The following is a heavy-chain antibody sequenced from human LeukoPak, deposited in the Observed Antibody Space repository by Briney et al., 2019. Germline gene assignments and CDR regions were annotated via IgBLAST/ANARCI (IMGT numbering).Heavy chain of an antibody. CDR1: GGTFSSYA. CDR3: ARVLVGGYYDSSGRRYFDL. V-gene: IGHV1-69*04. D-gene: IGHD3-22*01. CDR2: IIPILGIA. Sequence: SVKVSCKASGGTFSSYAISWVRQAPGQGLEWMGRIIPILGIANYAQKFQGRVTITADKSTSTAYMELSSLRSEDTAVYYCARVLVGGYYDSSGRRYFDLWGRGTLVTVSS. J-gene: IGHJ2*01.